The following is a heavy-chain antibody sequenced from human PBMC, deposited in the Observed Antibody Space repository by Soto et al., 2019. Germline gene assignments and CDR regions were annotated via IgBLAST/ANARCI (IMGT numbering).Heavy chain of an antibody. CDR2: INPSGGST. V-gene: IGHV1-46*03. Sequence: ASVKVSCKASGYTFTSYYMHWVRQAPGQGLEWMGIINPSGGSTSYAQKFQGRVTMTRDTSTSTVYMELSSLRSEDTAVYYCARVPIGERRSYYYSGMDVWGQGTTVTVSS. D-gene: IGHD3-10*01. J-gene: IGHJ6*02. CDR3: ARVPIGERRSYYYSGMDV. CDR1: GYTFTSYY.